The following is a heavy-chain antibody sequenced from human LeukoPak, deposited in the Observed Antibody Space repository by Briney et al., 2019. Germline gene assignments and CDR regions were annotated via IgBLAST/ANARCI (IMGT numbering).Heavy chain of an antibody. CDR1: EFTFSNYW. CDR2: VKQDGSEK. J-gene: IGHJ3*02. D-gene: IGHD2-2*01. Sequence: GGSLRLSCEASEFTFSNYWMSWVRQAPGKGLEWVANVKQDGSEKYYVDSVKGRFTISRDNAKNSLYLQMNSLRAEDTAVYYCARDRTFRDDRYGRVDAFDIWGQGTMVTVSS. CDR3: ARDRTFRDDRYGRVDAFDI. V-gene: IGHV3-7*01.